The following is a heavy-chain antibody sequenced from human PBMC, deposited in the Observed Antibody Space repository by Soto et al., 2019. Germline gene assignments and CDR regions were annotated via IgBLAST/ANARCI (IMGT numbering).Heavy chain of an antibody. CDR2: IGTSGTPT. CDR1: GFTFRNYA. V-gene: IGHV3-23*01. D-gene: IGHD2-21*01. J-gene: IGHJ6*04. CDR3: TRILWSSRRDALDI. Sequence: PGGSLRLSCIASGFTFRNYAMAWVRQAPGEDLEWVSAIGTSGTPTLYADSVKSRFSISRDDSRNTVSLQMNSLGVEDTATYYCTRILWSSRRDALDIWGKGTKVTVPQ.